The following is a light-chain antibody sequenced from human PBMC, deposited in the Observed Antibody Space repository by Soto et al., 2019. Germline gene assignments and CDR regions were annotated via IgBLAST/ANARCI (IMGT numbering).Light chain of an antibody. J-gene: IGLJ1*01. CDR3: SSYAGSNNYV. CDR1: SSDIGAYDS. CDR2: EAS. Sequence: QSALTQTPSASGSRGQSVTISCTGTSSDIGAYDSVSWYQHHPGKAPRALIYEASKRPSGVPDRFSGSKSGNTASLTVSGLQTEDEADYYCSSYAGSNNYVFGTGTKLTVL. V-gene: IGLV2-8*01.